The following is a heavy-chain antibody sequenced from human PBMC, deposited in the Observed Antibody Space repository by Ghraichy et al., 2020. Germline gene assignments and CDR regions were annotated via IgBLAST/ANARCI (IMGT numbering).Heavy chain of an antibody. Sequence: SETLSLTCTVSGGSISNYYWSWIRQPAGRGLEWIGRIYTSGSTNYNPSLQSRVTMSVDTSKNQFSLKLSSVSAADTAVYYCARVGRYGNSWYYFDYWGQGTLVTVSS. CDR1: GGSISNYY. CDR3: ARVGRYGNSWYYFDY. J-gene: IGHJ4*02. V-gene: IGHV4-4*07. CDR2: IYTSGST. D-gene: IGHD6-13*01.